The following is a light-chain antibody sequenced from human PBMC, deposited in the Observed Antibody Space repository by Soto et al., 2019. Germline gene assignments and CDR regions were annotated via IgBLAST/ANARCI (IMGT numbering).Light chain of an antibody. Sequence: QLVLTQSPSASASLGASVKLTCTLSSGHSNYAIAWHQQQSEKGPRYLMKLNSDGSHSKGDAIPDRFSGSSSGAERYLTISNLLSADAADYYCQTWGSGIVVFGGGTKLTVL. V-gene: IGLV4-69*01. CDR2: LNSDGSH. CDR3: QTWGSGIVV. CDR1: SGHSNYA. J-gene: IGLJ2*01.